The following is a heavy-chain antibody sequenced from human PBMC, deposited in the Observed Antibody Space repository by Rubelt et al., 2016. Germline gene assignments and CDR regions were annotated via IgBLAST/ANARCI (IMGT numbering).Heavy chain of an antibody. CDR3: ARGYCSSANCLFNWFDP. Sequence: QVQLVQSGAEVKKPEASVKVSCKASGYTFTTYGISWVRQAPGQGLEWMGWIRTYNGNTNYAQKLQGRVTMTTDTYTSTAYMELRSLRSDDTAMYFCARGYCSSANCLFNWFDPWGQGTLVTVSS. CDR2: IRTYNGNT. D-gene: IGHD2-2*01. J-gene: IGHJ5*02. CDR1: GYTFTTYG. V-gene: IGHV1-18*01.